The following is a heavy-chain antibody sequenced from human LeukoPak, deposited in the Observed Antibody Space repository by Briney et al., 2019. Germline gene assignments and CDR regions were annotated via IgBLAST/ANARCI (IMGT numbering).Heavy chain of an antibody. J-gene: IGHJ4*02. Sequence: GRSLRLSRAASGFPLSSYAMHWVRHAPGRGLEYVSAISSNGDSTYYADSVKGRFTISRDNSKNTLYLQMGSLRAEDMAVYYCARVSVAVAGTLHYWGQGTRVTVP. CDR2: ISSNGDST. CDR1: GFPLSSYA. CDR3: ARVSVAVAGTLHY. D-gene: IGHD6-19*01. V-gene: IGHV3-64*02.